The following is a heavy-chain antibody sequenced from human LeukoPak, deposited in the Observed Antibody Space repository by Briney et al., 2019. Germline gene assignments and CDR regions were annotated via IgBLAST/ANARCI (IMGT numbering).Heavy chain of an antibody. CDR3: ATGGGWLVHS. V-gene: IGHV3-7*01. J-gene: IGHJ4*02. CDR2: IKQDGSVK. Sequence: GGSLRLSCAASGFTVSSNYMSWVRQAPGKGLEWVANIKQDGSVKNYVDSVKGRFTISRDNAKNSLYLQMNSLRGEDTALYYCATGGGWLVHSWGQGTLVTVSS. D-gene: IGHD6-19*01. CDR1: GFTVSSNY.